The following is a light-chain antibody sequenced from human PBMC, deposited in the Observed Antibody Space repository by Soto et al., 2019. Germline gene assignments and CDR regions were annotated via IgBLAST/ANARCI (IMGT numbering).Light chain of an antibody. CDR1: QSSTRW. J-gene: IGKJ1*01. Sequence: DIQMTQYPSTLSASVEDRVTITCRAGQSSTRWLGWYQQKPGKAPKLLIYEASSLETGVPSRFSGSGSGTEFTLTISSLQPDDFANYYCQQYNNYYTFGQGTKVDIK. V-gene: IGKV1-5*01. CDR3: QQYNNYYT. CDR2: EAS.